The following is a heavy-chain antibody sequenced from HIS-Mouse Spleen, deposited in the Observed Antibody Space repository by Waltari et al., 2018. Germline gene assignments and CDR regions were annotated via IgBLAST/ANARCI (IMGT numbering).Heavy chain of an antibody. J-gene: IGHJ4*02. CDR2: IYYSGST. Sequence: QLQLPESGPGLVKPSETLALTRIVLGCSISSRSYSLGWVLHPPGKGLEWIGSIYYSGSTYYSPSLKSRVTISVDTSKNQFSLKLSSVTAADTAVYYCARHEGQQLVTSLFDYWGQGTLVTVSS. CDR1: GCSISSRSYS. V-gene: IGHV4-39*01. CDR3: ARHEGQQLVTSLFDY. D-gene: IGHD6-13*01.